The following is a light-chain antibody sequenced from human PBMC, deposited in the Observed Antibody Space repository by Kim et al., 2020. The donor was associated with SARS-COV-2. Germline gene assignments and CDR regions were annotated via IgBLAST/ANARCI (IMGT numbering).Light chain of an antibody. CDR1: INNVFNLR. CDR2: RDN. J-gene: IGLJ3*02. Sequence: QTATPTCTGNINNVFNLRSAWWQQHQGHPPTLLSNRDNNRPSGISEGLSAARSGKTASLSITGLRPEEEEDYYCSAWDSSLSAGVFGGGTQLTVL. V-gene: IGLV10-54*01. CDR3: SAWDSSLSAGV.